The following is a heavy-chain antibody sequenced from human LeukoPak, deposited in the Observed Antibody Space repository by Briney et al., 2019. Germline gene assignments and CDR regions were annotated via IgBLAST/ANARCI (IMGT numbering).Heavy chain of an antibody. CDR1: GGSISSYY. J-gene: IGHJ4*02. V-gene: IGHV4-59*01. Sequence: PSETLSLTCTVSGGSISSYYWSWIRQPPGKGLEWLGYIYYSGNTNYNPSLKSRITISLDTSRNQFSLKLGSVTAADTAIYYCAREGPTATSIDYWGQGTLVTVSS. CDR2: IYYSGNT. CDR3: AREGPTATSIDY. D-gene: IGHD2-21*02.